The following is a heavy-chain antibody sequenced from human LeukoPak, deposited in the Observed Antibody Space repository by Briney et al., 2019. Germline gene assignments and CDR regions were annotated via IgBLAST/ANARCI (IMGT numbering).Heavy chain of an antibody. Sequence: GGSLRLSCAASGFTSSDYYMTWIRQPPGKGPEWISYISSSGGTTTYVDSVKGRFTISRDNAKYSLYLQMNSLRADDTAVYYCARSNYYTVDVWGQGTAVTVSS. CDR3: ARSNYYTVDV. V-gene: IGHV3-11*01. CDR2: ISSSGGTT. J-gene: IGHJ6*02. CDR1: GFTSSDYY.